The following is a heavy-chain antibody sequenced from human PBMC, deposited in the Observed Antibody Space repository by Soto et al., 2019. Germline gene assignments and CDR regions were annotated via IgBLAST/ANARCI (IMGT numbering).Heavy chain of an antibody. CDR1: GYTFTSYG. J-gene: IGHJ4*02. CDR3: ARVGIAARFSQFDY. D-gene: IGHD6-6*01. Sequence: QVQLVQSGAEVKKPGASVKVSGKASGYTFTSYGSSWVRQAPGQGLEWMGWISAYNGNTNYAQKRPGSVTMTTDTSTSTAYMELRSLRSDDTAVYYCARVGIAARFSQFDYWGQGTLVTVSS. CDR2: ISAYNGNT. V-gene: IGHV1-18*01.